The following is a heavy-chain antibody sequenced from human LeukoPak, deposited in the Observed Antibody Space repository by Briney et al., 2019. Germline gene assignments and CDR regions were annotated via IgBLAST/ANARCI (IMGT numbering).Heavy chain of an antibody. Sequence: GRSLRLSCAASGFTFSSYAMHWVRQAPGKGLEWVAVISYDGTNKYYADSVEGRFTISRDNSKNTLYLQMNSLRAEDTAVYYCARDRTRDGYNQGRVFDYWGQGTLVTVSS. J-gene: IGHJ4*02. CDR1: GFTFSSYA. CDR2: ISYDGTNK. CDR3: ARDRTRDGYNQGRVFDY. V-gene: IGHV3-30-3*01. D-gene: IGHD5-24*01.